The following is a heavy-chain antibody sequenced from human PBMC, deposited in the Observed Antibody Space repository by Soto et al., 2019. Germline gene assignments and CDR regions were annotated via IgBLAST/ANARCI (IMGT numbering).Heavy chain of an antibody. CDR1: GYTFSNYV. J-gene: IGHJ4*02. Sequence: QVQLVQSGSEVKKPGASVTVSCKASGYTFSNYVITWVRQAPGQGPEWMGGISAYNGNTNYVQKFQGRLSMTTDTPTSTVYMELRSLRSDDTAVYYCAREAHPFALFKYFDSWGQGTLVTVSS. D-gene: IGHD3-16*01. CDR3: AREAHPFALFKYFDS. CDR2: ISAYNGNT. V-gene: IGHV1-18*01.